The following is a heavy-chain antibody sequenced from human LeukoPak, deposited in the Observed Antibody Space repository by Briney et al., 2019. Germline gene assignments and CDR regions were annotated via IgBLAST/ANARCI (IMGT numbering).Heavy chain of an antibody. Sequence: SETLSLTCTVSGGSISSYYWSWIRQPPGKGLEWIGYIYTSGSTNYNPSLKSRVTISVDTSKNQFSLKLSSVTAADTAVYYCARAGEGGLVQDWGQGTLVTVSS. V-gene: IGHV4-4*09. CDR3: ARAGEGGLVQD. D-gene: IGHD6-6*01. CDR1: GGSISSYY. CDR2: IYTSGST. J-gene: IGHJ4*02.